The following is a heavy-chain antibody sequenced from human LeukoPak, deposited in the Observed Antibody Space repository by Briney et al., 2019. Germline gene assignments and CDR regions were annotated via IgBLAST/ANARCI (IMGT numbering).Heavy chain of an antibody. CDR3: ARAREVTMVRGADHFDY. J-gene: IGHJ4*02. D-gene: IGHD3-10*01. V-gene: IGHV3-30-3*01. Sequence: GRSLRLSCAASGFTLSSYAMHWVRQAPGKGLEWVAVISYDGSNKYYADSVKGRFTISRDNSKNTLYLQMNSLRAEDTAVYYCARAREVTMVRGADHFDYWGQGTLVTVSS. CDR1: GFTLSSYA. CDR2: ISYDGSNK.